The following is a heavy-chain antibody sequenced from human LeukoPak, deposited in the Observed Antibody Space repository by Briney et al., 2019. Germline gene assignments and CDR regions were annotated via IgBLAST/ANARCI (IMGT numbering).Heavy chain of an antibody. D-gene: IGHD4-17*01. Sequence: ASVKVSCKASGGNFSSYAISWVRQAPGQGLEWMGGIIPIFGTANYAQKFQGRVTITTDESTSTAYMELSSLRSVDTAVYYCARDSVTTSSFDYWAREPWSPSPQ. V-gene: IGHV1-69*05. CDR2: IIPIFGTA. CDR1: GGNFSSYA. CDR3: ARDSVTTSSFDY. J-gene: IGHJ4*02.